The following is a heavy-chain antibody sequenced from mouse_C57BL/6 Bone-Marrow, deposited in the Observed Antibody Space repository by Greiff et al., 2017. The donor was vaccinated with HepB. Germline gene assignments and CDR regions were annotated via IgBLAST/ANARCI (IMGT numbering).Heavy chain of an antibody. Sequence: EVQRVESGGGLVQPGGSMKLSCAASGFTFSDAWMDWVRQSPEKGLEWVAEIRNKANNHATYYAESVKGRFTISRDDSKSRVYLQMNSLRAEDTGIYYCTRKVTTDPGVWGTGTTVTVSS. J-gene: IGHJ1*03. V-gene: IGHV6-6*01. CDR3: TRKVTTDPGV. CDR2: IRNKANNHAT. CDR1: GFTFSDAW. D-gene: IGHD2-2*01.